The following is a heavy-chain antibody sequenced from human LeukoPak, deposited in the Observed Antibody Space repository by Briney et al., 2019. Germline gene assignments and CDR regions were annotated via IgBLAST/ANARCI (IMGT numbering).Heavy chain of an antibody. D-gene: IGHD1-26*01. J-gene: IGHJ3*02. CDR1: GFTFSSYE. CDR3: ARAGIVGATLDAFDI. V-gene: IGHV3-48*03. Sequence: PGGSLRLSCAASGFTFSSYEMNWVRQAPGKGLEWVSYISSSGSTIYYADSLKGRFTISRDNAKNSLYLQMNSLRAEDTAVYYCARAGIVGATLDAFDIWGQGTMVTVSS. CDR2: ISSSGSTI.